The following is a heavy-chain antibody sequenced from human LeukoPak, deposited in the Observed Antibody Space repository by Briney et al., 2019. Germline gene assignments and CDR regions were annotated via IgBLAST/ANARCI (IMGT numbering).Heavy chain of an antibody. CDR3: AKMASQYYDSSGYSLFDY. D-gene: IGHD3-22*01. CDR2: ISGSGGST. J-gene: IGHJ4*02. V-gene: IGHV3-23*01. Sequence: GGSLRLSCAASGFTFSSYAMSWVRQAPGQGLEWVSAISGSGGSTYYADSVKGRFTISRDNSKNTLYLQMNSLRAEDTAVYYCAKMASQYYDSSGYSLFDYWGQGTLVTVSS. CDR1: GFTFSSYA.